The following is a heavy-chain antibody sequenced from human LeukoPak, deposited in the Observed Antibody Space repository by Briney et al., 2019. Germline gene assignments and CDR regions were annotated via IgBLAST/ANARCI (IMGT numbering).Heavy chain of an antibody. V-gene: IGHV4-39*02. CDR2: IYYSGST. D-gene: IGHD1-26*01. Sequence: SETLSLTCTVSGGSISSSSYYWGWIRQPPGKGLEWIGSIYYSGSTYYNPSLKSRVTISVDTSKNQFSLKLSSVTAADTAVYYCARDREWELLRADYWGQGTLVTVSS. CDR3: ARDREWELLRADY. J-gene: IGHJ4*02. CDR1: GGSISSSSYY.